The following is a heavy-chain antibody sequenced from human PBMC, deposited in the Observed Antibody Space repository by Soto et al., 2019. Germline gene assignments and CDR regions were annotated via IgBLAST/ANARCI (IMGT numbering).Heavy chain of an antibody. CDR2: ISGSGGST. D-gene: IGHD4-17*01. V-gene: IGHV3-23*01. Sequence: EVQLLESGGGLVQPGGSLRLSCAASGFTFSSYAMSWLRQAPGKGLAWVSAISGSGGSTYYADSVKCRFTISRDNSKNALYLQMNSLRAEDTAVYYCAKDPNTLTTINTFDIWGQGTMVTVSS. CDR3: AKDPNTLTTINTFDI. J-gene: IGHJ3*02. CDR1: GFTFSSYA.